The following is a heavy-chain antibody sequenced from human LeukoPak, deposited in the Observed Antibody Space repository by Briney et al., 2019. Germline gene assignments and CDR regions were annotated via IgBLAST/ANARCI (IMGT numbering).Heavy chain of an antibody. Sequence: SSETLSLTCAVYGGSFSGYYWSWIRQPPGKGLEWIGEINHSGSTNYNPSLKSRVTISVDTSKNQFSLKLRSVTAADTAVYYCARVRGSYYSFDYWGQGTLVTVSS. CDR2: INHSGST. CDR1: GGSFSGYY. J-gene: IGHJ4*02. CDR3: ARVRGSYYSFDY. V-gene: IGHV4-34*01. D-gene: IGHD1-26*01.